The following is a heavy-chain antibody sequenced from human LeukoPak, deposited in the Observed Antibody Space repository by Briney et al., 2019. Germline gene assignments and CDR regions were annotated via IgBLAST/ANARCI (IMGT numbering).Heavy chain of an antibody. V-gene: IGHV3-23*01. D-gene: IGHD3-10*01. Sequence: PGGSLRLSCAASGFTFSSYAMNWVRQAPGKGLEWVSAISGSGGSTYYADSVKGRFTISRDNSKNTLYLQMNSLRAEDTAVYYCARDRSGSYPNWFDPWGQGTLVTVSS. CDR3: ARDRSGSYPNWFDP. CDR2: ISGSGGST. CDR1: GFTFSSYA. J-gene: IGHJ5*02.